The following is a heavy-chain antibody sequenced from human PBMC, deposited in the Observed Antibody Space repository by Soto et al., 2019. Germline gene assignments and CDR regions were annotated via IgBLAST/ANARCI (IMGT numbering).Heavy chain of an antibody. D-gene: IGHD3-22*01. CDR3: AKGGYYDRSGYHYYFDS. J-gene: IGHJ4*02. Sequence: PGGSLRLSCAASGFTFSSYAMIWVRQAPGEGLEWVSVITGSGVSTYYADSVKGRFTISRDNSKNTLYLQMNSLRAEDTAVYYCAKGGYYDRSGYHYYFDSWGQGTLVTVSS. V-gene: IGHV3-23*01. CDR1: GFTFSSYA. CDR2: ITGSGVST.